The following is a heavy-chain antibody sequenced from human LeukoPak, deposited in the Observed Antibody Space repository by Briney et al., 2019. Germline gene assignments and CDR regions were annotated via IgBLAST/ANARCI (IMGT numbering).Heavy chain of an antibody. D-gene: IGHD2-2*02. Sequence: PGGSLRLSCAASGFTFSSYAMSWVRQAPGKGLEWVSAISGSGGSTYYADSVKGRFTISRDNSKNTLHLQMNSLRAEDTAVYYCANLRPIYLYFDPWGQGTLVTVSS. CDR1: GFTFSSYA. CDR3: ANLRPIYLYFDP. V-gene: IGHV3-23*01. CDR2: ISGSGGST. J-gene: IGHJ5*02.